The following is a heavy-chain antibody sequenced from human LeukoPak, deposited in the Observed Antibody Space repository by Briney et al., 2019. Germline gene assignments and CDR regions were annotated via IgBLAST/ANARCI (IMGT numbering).Heavy chain of an antibody. CDR3: ARGAYYYGSGSYYQLPYYFDY. CDR1: GGSISNYY. V-gene: IGHV4-59*12. Sequence: PSETLSLTCTVSGGSISNYYWSWIRQPPGKGLEWIGEIYHSGSTNYNPSLKSRVTISVDKSKNQFPLKLSSVTAADTAVYYCARGAYYYGSGSYYQLPYYFDYWGQGTLVIVSS. J-gene: IGHJ4*02. CDR2: IYHSGST. D-gene: IGHD3-10*01.